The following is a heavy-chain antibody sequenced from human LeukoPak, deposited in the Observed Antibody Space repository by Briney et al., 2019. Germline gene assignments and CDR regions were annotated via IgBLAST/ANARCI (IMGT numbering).Heavy chain of an antibody. J-gene: IGHJ4*02. CDR3: ARGGPYSSSWYRPSY. Sequence: GESLKISCKASGYSFTTYWIAWVRQMPGKGLEWMGIIYPGDSDIRYSPSFQGQVTISADKSISTAYLQWSSLKASDTAMYYCARGGPYSSSWYRPSYWGQGTLVTVSS. D-gene: IGHD6-13*01. CDR1: GYSFTTYW. V-gene: IGHV5-51*01. CDR2: IYPGDSDI.